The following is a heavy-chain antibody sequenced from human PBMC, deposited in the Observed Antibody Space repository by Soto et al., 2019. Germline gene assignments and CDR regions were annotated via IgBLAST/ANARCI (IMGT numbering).Heavy chain of an antibody. Sequence: SETLSLTCAVYGGSFSGYYWTWIRQPPGKGLEWIGEINHSGSTNYNPSLKSRVTISVDTSKNQFSLKLSSVTAADTAVYYCARGGFFVTTAYYDYEMDAWGQGSTVPVSS. CDR2: INHSGST. CDR3: ARGGFFVTTAYYDYEMDA. CDR1: GGSFSGYY. D-gene: IGHD4-17*01. J-gene: IGHJ6*02. V-gene: IGHV4-34*01.